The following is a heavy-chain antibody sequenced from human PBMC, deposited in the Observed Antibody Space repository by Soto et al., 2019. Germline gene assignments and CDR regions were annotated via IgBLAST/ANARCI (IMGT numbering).Heavy chain of an antibody. CDR3: AREVAADGTFREDVFDI. CDR2: IIPIFTTT. V-gene: IGHV1-69*13. J-gene: IGHJ3*02. Sequence: ASVKGSCKASGYTFSKHAINWVRQAHGQGLEWMGRIIPIFTTTNYAQKFQGRVTMTADESTITAYMELSSLKHDDTAIYYCAREVAADGTFREDVFDIWGQGTLVTVSS. CDR1: GYTFSKHA. D-gene: IGHD6-13*01.